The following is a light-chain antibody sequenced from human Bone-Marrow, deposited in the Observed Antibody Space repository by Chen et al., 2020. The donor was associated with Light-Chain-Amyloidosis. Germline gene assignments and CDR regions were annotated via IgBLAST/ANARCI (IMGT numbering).Light chain of an antibody. CDR3: HQSGSSSFT. CDR2: GAS. V-gene: IGKV3-20*01. CDR1: QSVSSNY. Sequence: EIVLTQSPGTLSLSPGERATLSCRASQSVSSNYLAGYQQKPGQAPRLLMYGASRRAAGIPDRFSGSGSGTDFTLTISRLEPEDFAVYYCHQSGSSSFTFGPGTTVDIK. J-gene: IGKJ3*01.